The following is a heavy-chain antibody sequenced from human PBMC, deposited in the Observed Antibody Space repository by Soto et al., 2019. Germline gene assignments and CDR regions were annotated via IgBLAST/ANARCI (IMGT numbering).Heavy chain of an antibody. V-gene: IGHV4-61*08. Sequence: PSETLSLTCTVSGGSISSGGYYWSWIRQHPGKGLEWIGYIYYSGSTNYNPSLKSRVTISVDTSKNQFSLKLSSVTAADTAVYYCARVGSRYGDYDEPYFDYWGQGTLVTVSS. CDR2: IYYSGST. D-gene: IGHD4-17*01. CDR3: ARVGSRYGDYDEPYFDY. CDR1: GGSISSGGYY. J-gene: IGHJ4*02.